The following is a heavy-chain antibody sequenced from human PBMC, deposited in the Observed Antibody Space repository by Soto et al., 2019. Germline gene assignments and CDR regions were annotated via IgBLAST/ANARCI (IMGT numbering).Heavy chain of an antibody. CDR2: ISGSGGST. CDR1: GFTFSSYA. CDR3: AKEGRITYYDILTGLDY. D-gene: IGHD3-9*01. Sequence: GGSLRLSCAASGFTFSSYAMSWVRQAPGKGLEWVSAISGSGGSTYYADSVKGRFTISRDNSKNTLYLQMNSLRAEDTAVYYCAKEGRITYYDILTGLDYWGQGTLVTVSS. J-gene: IGHJ4*02. V-gene: IGHV3-23*01.